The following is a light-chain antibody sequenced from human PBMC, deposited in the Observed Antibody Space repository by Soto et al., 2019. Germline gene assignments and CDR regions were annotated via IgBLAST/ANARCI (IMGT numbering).Light chain of an antibody. CDR3: SSHAHSYNWV. J-gene: IGLJ3*02. CDR2: EVN. Sequence: QSALAQPASVSGSPGQSITISCSGSSIDVGDNNYVPWYQHHPGKAPKLMIYEVNKRPSGVPDRFSGSKSGNTASLTVSGLQAEDEADYYCSSHAHSYNWVFGGGTKLTVL. CDR1: SIDVGDNNY. V-gene: IGLV2-8*01.